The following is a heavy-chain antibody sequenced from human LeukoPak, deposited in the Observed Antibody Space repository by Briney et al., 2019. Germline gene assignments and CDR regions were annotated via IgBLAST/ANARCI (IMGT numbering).Heavy chain of an antibody. CDR3: ARVGQLAFDY. CDR1: GGSISFSTYY. D-gene: IGHD2-2*01. V-gene: IGHV4-39*07. Sequence: PSETLSLTCTVSGGSISFSTYYWGWIRQPPGKGLDRIGSIYYSGNTYYNPSLKSRVTILVDTSKNQFSLKLSSVTAADTAMYYCARVGQLAFDYWGQGTLVTVSS. J-gene: IGHJ4*02. CDR2: IYYSGNT.